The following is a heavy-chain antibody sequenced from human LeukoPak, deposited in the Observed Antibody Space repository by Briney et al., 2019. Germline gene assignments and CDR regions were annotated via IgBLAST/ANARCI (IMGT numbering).Heavy chain of an antibody. D-gene: IGHD6-19*01. CDR2: ISSSSYI. Sequence: GSLRLSCAASGFTFSSYSMNWVRQAPGKGLEWVSSISSSSYIYYADSVKGRFTISRDNAKNSLYLQMNSLRAEDTAVYYCASWGSGWYAFDIWGQGTMVTVSS. V-gene: IGHV3-21*01. J-gene: IGHJ3*02. CDR3: ASWGSGWYAFDI. CDR1: GFTFSSYS.